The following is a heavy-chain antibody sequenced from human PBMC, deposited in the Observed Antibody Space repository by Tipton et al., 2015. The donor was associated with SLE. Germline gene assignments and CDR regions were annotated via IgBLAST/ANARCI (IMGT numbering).Heavy chain of an antibody. J-gene: IGHJ5*02. Sequence: LRLSCTVSGGSISSSSYYWGWIRQPPGKGLEWIGSIYYSGSTYYNPSLKSRVTISVDTSKNQFSLKLSSVTAADTAVYYCARDRRNWFDPWGQGTLVTVSS. CDR2: IYYSGST. V-gene: IGHV4-39*07. CDR1: GGSISSSSYY. CDR3: ARDRRNWFDP.